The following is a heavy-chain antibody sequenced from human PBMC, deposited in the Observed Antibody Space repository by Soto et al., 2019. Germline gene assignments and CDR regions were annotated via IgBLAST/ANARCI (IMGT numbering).Heavy chain of an antibody. Sequence: EVQVLDSGGGLVQPGGSLRLSCAASGFTFNNYAMNWVRQAPGKGLEWVATISATGGSTYYADSVKGRFTISRDNSKNTLYLQMNGPGVEDTAVYYCAKDRLAGNFDYWGQGTQVTVSS. CDR3: AKDRLAGNFDY. CDR1: GFTFNNYA. CDR2: ISATGGST. J-gene: IGHJ4*02. V-gene: IGHV3-23*01.